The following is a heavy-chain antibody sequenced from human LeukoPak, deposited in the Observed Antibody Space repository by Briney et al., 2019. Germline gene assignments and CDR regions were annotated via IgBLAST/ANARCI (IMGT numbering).Heavy chain of an antibody. V-gene: IGHV3-20*02. Sequence: GGSLRLSFAASGFTFDDYGMSWVRQAPGKGLEWVSGIKWNGGSTSYADSVKGRFTISRDNAKNSLYLQMNSLRAEDTALYHCARTSRYYDYWDQGTLVTVSS. CDR2: IKWNGGST. J-gene: IGHJ4*02. CDR1: GFTFDDYG. D-gene: IGHD2-2*01. CDR3: ARTSRYYDY.